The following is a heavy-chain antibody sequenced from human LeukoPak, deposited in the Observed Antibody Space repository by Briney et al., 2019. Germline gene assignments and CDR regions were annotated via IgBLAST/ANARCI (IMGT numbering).Heavy chain of an antibody. D-gene: IGHD4-17*01. CDR1: GGSISSYY. Sequence: SETLSLTCTVSGGSISSYYWSWIRQPPGEGLEWIGYIYYSGSTSYNPSLKNRVTISLDTSKKQLSLKVTSVTAADTAVYYCARDDYGRQLDYWGQGTLVTVSS. V-gene: IGHV4-59*12. J-gene: IGHJ4*02. CDR3: ARDDYGRQLDY. CDR2: IYYSGST.